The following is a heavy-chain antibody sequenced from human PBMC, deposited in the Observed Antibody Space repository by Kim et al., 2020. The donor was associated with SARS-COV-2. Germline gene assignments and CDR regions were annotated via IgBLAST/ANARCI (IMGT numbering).Heavy chain of an antibody. V-gene: IGHV3-7*01. CDR1: GFTFSSYW. CDR3: ARGRDCTGGVCYQYYFDY. Sequence: GGSLRLSCAASGFTFSSYWMSWVRQAPGKGLEWVANIKQDGREKYYVDSVKGRFTISRDNAKNSLYLQMNSLRAEETAVYYCARGRDCTGGVCYQYYFDYWGQGTLVTVCS. CDR2: IKQDGREK. D-gene: IGHD2-8*02. J-gene: IGHJ4*02.